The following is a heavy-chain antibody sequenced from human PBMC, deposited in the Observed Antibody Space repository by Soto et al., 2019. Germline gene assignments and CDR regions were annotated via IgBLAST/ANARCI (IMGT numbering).Heavy chain of an antibody. CDR1: GGSISSSSYY. D-gene: IGHD4-17*01. J-gene: IGHJ6*02. CDR3: ASRTVSEVIYGMDV. CDR2: IYYSGST. Sequence: SETLSLTCTVSGGSISSSSYYWGWIRQPPGKGLEWIGSIYYSGSTYYNPSLKSRVTISVDTSKNQFSLKLSSVTAADTAVYYCASRTVSEVIYGMDVWGQGTTVTVSS. V-gene: IGHV4-39*01.